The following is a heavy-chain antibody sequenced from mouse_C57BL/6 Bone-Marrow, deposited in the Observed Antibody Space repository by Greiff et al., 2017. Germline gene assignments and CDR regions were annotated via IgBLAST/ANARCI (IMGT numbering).Heavy chain of an antibody. Sequence: QVQLQQPGAELVKPGASVKLSCKASGYTFTSYWMHWVKQRPGRGLEWIGRIHPNSGSTNYNEKFKSKATLTVDKSSSTAYMQLSSLTSEDSAVYYCARCLYAMDYWGQGTSVTVSS. CDR1: GYTFTSYW. J-gene: IGHJ4*01. CDR2: IHPNSGST. V-gene: IGHV1-62-3*01. CDR3: ARCLYAMDY.